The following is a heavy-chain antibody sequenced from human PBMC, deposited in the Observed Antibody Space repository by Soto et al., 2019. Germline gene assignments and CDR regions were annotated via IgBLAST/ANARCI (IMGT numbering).Heavy chain of an antibody. J-gene: IGHJ1*01. CDR3: ARDQRCSGGTFYSVFAEYFQH. CDR1: GYTFTTYG. CDR2: ITAYNGNT. Sequence: QVQLVQSGAEVKKPGASVKVSCKASGYTFTTYGISWVRQAPGQWLEWMGWITAYNGNTNYAQKLQGRVTMTTDTSTRTAYMELRSLRSDDTAVYYCARDQRCSGGTFYSVFAEYFQHWGKGTLVTVSS. V-gene: IGHV1-18*01. D-gene: IGHD2-15*01.